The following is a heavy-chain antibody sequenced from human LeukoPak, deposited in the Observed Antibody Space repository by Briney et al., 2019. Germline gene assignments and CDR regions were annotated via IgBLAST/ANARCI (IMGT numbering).Heavy chain of an antibody. CDR3: ATFYDSSGYSGPYDAFDI. D-gene: IGHD3-22*01. CDR1: GGSISSYY. J-gene: IGHJ3*02. V-gene: IGHV4-34*01. Sequence: SETLSLTCTVSGGSISSYYWSWIRQPPGKGLEWIGEINHSGSTNYNPSLKSRVTISVDTSKNQFSLKLSSVTAADTAVYYCATFYDSSGYSGPYDAFDIWGQGTMVTVSS. CDR2: INHSGST.